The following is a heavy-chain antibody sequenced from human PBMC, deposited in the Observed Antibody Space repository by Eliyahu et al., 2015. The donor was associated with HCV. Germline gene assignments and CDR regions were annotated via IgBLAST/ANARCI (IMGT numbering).Heavy chain of an antibody. V-gene: IGHV3-33*01. J-gene: IGHJ4*02. D-gene: IGHD3-3*01. CDR3: ARDPYDFWSGTPPHYYFDY. CDR2: IWYDGSNK. Sequence: QVQLVESGGGVVQPGRSLRLXCAASGFTFSXYGXHWVRQAPGKGLEWVAVIWYDGSNKYYADSVKGRFTISRDNSKNTLYLQMNSLRAEDTAVYYCARDPYDFWSGTPPHYYFDYWGQGTLVTVSS. CDR1: GFTFSXYG.